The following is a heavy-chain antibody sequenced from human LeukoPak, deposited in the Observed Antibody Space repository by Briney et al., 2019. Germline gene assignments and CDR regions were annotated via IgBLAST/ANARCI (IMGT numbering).Heavy chain of an antibody. D-gene: IGHD4-23*01. CDR3: AVFGGNPLNWFSP. V-gene: IGHV1-24*01. Sequence: ASVKVSCKVSGYPFSEVYMHWVRQAPGKGLEWMGGFDPEEDKTIHAQKFQGRVIMTEDTSTDTASMELTSLTSEDTAVYYCAVFGGNPLNWFSPWGQGTLVIVSS. J-gene: IGHJ5*02. CDR2: FDPEEDKT. CDR1: GYPFSEVY.